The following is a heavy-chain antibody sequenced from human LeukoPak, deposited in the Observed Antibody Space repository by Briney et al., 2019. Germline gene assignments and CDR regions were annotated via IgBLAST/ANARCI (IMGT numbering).Heavy chain of an antibody. CDR2: IYYSGST. J-gene: IGHJ4*02. D-gene: IGHD6-13*01. Sequence: PSETLSLTCTVSGGSISSYYWSWIRQPPGKGLEWIGYIYYSGSTNYNPSLKSRVTISVDTSKNQFSLKLSSVTAADTAVYYCARVLPSSRWSLDYWGQGTLVTVSS. V-gene: IGHV4-59*01. CDR1: GGSISSYY. CDR3: ARVLPSSRWSLDY.